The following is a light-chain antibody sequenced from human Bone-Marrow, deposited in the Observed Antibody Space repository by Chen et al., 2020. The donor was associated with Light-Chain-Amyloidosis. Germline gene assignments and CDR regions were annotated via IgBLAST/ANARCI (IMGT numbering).Light chain of an antibody. CDR1: QSISNSY. J-gene: IGKJ5*01. CDR3: QQYGSSRIT. CDR2: GAS. V-gene: IGKV3-20*01. Sequence: EIVLTQSPGTLSLSPGERATLSCRASQSISNSYLAWYQQKPGQAPRLLIYGASNRTTGIPVRFSGSGSGTDFTLTISRLEPEDFAVYYCQQYGSSRITFVQGTRLEIK.